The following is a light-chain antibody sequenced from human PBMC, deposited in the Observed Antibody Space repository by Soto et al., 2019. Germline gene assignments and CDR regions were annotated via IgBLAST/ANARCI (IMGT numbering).Light chain of an antibody. V-gene: IGKV3-15*01. Sequence: EMVMTQSPATLSVSPGERATLSCRASQSINSNLAWYQQKPGQAPRLVIYGASTRATGIPARFSGSGSGTDLTLTISSLEPEDFAVYYCQQYNNWPITFGQGTRLEIK. CDR3: QQYNNWPIT. CDR1: QSINSN. CDR2: GAS. J-gene: IGKJ5*01.